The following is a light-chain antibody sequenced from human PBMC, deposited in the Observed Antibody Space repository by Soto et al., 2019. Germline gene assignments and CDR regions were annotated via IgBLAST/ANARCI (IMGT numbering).Light chain of an antibody. CDR1: QSISSY. J-gene: IGKJ1*01. Sequence: DIQITQSPSSLSSSVSERVTITCRASQSISSYLNWYQQKPGKAPKLLIYAASSLQSGVPSRFSGSGSGTDFTLTISSLQPEDFATYYCQQSYSTPRTFGQGTKVDI. CDR3: QQSYSTPRT. V-gene: IGKV1-39*01. CDR2: AAS.